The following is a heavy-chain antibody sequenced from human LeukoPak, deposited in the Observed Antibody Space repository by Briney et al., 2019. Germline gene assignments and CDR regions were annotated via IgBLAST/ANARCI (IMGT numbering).Heavy chain of an antibody. CDR1: GGTFSSYA. Sequence: SVKVSCKASGGTFSSYAISWVRQASGQGLEWMGGIIPIFGTANYAQKFQGRVTITTDESTSTAYMELSSLRSEDTAVYYCARRHGPIYYDSSGYYEPFDYWGQGTLVTVSS. CDR2: IIPIFGTA. CDR3: ARRHGPIYYDSSGYYEPFDY. V-gene: IGHV1-69*05. D-gene: IGHD3-22*01. J-gene: IGHJ4*02.